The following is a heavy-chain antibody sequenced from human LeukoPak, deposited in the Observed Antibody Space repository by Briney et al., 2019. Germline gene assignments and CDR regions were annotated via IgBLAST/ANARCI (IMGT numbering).Heavy chain of an antibody. CDR1: GGSISSGDYY. J-gene: IGHJ4*02. CDR3: ARVHDSSGWYGGGFFDY. Sequence: SETLSLTCTVSGGSISSGDYYWSWIRQPPGKGLEWIGYIYYSRSTYYNPSLKSRVTISVDTSKNQFSLKLSSVTAADTAVYYCARVHDSSGWYGGGFFDYWGQGTLVTVSS. V-gene: IGHV4-30-4*08. CDR2: IYYSRST. D-gene: IGHD6-19*01.